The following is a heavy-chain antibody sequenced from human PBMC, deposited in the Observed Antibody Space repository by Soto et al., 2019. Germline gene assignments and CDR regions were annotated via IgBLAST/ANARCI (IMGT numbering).Heavy chain of an antibody. J-gene: IGHJ4*02. V-gene: IGHV3-23*01. CDR1: GFTFSSYA. CDR2: ISGSGGST. Sequence: EVQLLESGGGLVQPGGSLRLSCAVSGFTFSSYAMSWVRQAPGKGLEWVSAISGSGGSTYYADSVKGRFTISRDNSKNTLYLQMNSLRAEDTAVYYCAKDWGLWELLLYFRFWGQGTLVTVSS. D-gene: IGHD1-26*01. CDR3: AKDWGLWELLLYFRF.